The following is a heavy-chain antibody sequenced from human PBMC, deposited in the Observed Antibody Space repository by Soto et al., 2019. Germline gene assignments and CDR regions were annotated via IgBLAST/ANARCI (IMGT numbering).Heavy chain of an antibody. V-gene: IGHV4-39*07. CDR2: INHSGST. CDR1: GGSFNSGSFY. J-gene: IGHJ5*02. Sequence: SETLSLTCSVSGGSFNSGSFYWGWIRQPPGKGLEWIGEINHSGSTNYNPSLKSRVTISVDTSKNQFSLKLSSVTAADTAVYYCARKGSGYYYGGWFDPWGQGTLVTAPQ. D-gene: IGHD3-22*01. CDR3: ARKGSGYYYGGWFDP.